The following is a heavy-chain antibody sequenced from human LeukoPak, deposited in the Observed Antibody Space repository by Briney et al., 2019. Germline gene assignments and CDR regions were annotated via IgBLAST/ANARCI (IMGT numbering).Heavy chain of an antibody. CDR3: AREVDSSSWYIWFDP. CDR2: INWNGGST. D-gene: IGHD6-13*01. J-gene: IGHJ5*02. CDR1: GFTFDDYG. Sequence: GGSLRLSCAASGFTFDDYGMSWVRQAPGKGLEWVSGINWNGGSTGYADSVKGRFTISRDNAKNSLYLQMNSLRAEDTALYHCAREVDSSSWYIWFDPWGQGTLVTVSS. V-gene: IGHV3-20*01.